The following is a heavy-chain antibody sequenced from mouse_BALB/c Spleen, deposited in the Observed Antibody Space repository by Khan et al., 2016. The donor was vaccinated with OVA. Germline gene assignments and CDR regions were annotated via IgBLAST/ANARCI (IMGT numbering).Heavy chain of an antibody. Sequence: EVQLQESGPGLVKPSQSLSRTCTVTGYSITSDYAWNWIRQFPGDRLEWMGYISSSGSASYNPSLKSRISITRDTSKNQFFLQLKSVTTEDTATYFCARSLYYSYGYGLDYWGRGSSVTVSS. CDR2: ISSSGSA. J-gene: IGHJ4*01. CDR3: ARSLYYSYGYGLDY. V-gene: IGHV3-2*02. CDR1: GYSITSDYA. D-gene: IGHD2-14*01.